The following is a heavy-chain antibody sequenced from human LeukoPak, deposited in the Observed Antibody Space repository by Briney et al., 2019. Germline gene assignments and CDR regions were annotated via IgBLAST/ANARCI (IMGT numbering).Heavy chain of an antibody. Sequence: PSESLSLTCTVSGGSIIGFYWTWIRQPPGKGLEWIGYIYSSGNTNYNPSLKSRITMSVDTSKNQFSLNLSSVPAADTAVYYCARRALGYCSGGSCDGTTVTTWSPFDYWGQGTLVTVSS. CDR2: IYSSGNT. CDR1: GGSIIGFY. J-gene: IGHJ4*02. D-gene: IGHD2-15*01. CDR3: ARRALGYCSGGSCDGTTVTTWSPFDY. V-gene: IGHV4-59*01.